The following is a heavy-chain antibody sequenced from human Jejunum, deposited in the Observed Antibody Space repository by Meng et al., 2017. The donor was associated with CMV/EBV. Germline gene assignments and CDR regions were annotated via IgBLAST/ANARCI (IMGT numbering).Heavy chain of an antibody. CDR1: GFNFKGYW. J-gene: IGHJ4*02. Sequence: LKISFAASGFNFKGYWMDWVRQAPGRGLEWVANIRYDGGERYYVNSVEGRFFIYRDNARNTLYLQMNSLRGDDSAIYYCTRALDYWGQGTPVTVSS. V-gene: IGHV3-7*04. CDR3: TRALDY. CDR2: IRYDGGER.